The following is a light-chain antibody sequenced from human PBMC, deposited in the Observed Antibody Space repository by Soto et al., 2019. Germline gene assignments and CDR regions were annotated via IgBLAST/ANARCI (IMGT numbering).Light chain of an antibody. J-gene: IGLJ2*01. Sequence: QSVLTQPPSGSAVPGQKGTISYSGSSSNVGNNYVFWYQQLPGTAPKLLIYDNDKRPSGIPDRFSGSKSGTSATLGITGLQTGDEADYYCATWDRSLSVGVFGGGTQLTVL. CDR1: SSNVGNNY. CDR3: ATWDRSLSVGV. CDR2: DND. V-gene: IGLV1-51*01.